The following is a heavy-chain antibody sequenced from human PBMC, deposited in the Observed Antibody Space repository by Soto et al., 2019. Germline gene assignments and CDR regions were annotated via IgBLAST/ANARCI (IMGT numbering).Heavy chain of an antibody. D-gene: IGHD3-10*01. CDR3: AREGWLGVLSYYFDY. J-gene: IGHJ4*02. CDR2: IWYDESNK. V-gene: IGHV3-33*01. Sequence: QVQLVESGGGVVQPGTSLRLSCAASGFTFSTYGMHWVRQAPGKGLEWVAVIWYDESNKYYADSVKGRFTISRDNSKNALYLQMNSLRVEDTAVYYCAREGWLGVLSYYFDYWGQGTLFTVSS. CDR1: GFTFSTYG.